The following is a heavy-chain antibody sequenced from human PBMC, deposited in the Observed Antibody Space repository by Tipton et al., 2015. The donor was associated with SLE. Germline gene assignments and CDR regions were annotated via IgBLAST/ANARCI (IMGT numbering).Heavy chain of an antibody. CDR2: INHGGST. CDR1: GGSFGGYY. CDR3: AQAHLWGSYRYASDI. V-gene: IGHV4-34*01. Sequence: TLSLTCSIYGGSFGGYYRSWIRQPPGKGLEWIGEINHGGSTNYNPSLKSRVTISVDTSKNQFSLKLSSVTAADTAVYYCAQAHLWGSYRYASDIWGQGTMVTVSS. D-gene: IGHD3-16*02. J-gene: IGHJ3*02.